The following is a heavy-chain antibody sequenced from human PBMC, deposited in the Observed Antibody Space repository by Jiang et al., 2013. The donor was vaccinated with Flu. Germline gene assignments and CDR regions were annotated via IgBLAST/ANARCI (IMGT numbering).Heavy chain of an antibody. J-gene: IGHJ6*02. D-gene: IGHD6-6*01. CDR3: ARGYAIAARPGYYGMDV. V-gene: IGHV1-8*01. Sequence: SGAEVKKPGASVKVSCKASGYTFTSYDINWVRQATGQGLEWMGWMNPNSGNTGYAQKFQGRVTMTRNTSISTAYMELSSLRSEDTAVYYCARGYAIAARPGYYGMDVWGQGPRSPSP. CDR1: GYTFTSYD. CDR2: MNPNSGNT.